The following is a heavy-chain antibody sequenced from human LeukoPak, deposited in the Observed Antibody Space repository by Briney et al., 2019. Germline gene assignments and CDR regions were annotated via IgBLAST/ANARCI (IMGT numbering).Heavy chain of an antibody. Sequence: SETLSLTCTVSGGSISNTIYYWGWIRQPPGKGLEWIGEINHSGSTNYNPSLKSRVTISVDTSMNQFSLKLSSVTAADTAVYYCARGWINYDSYYYYMDVWGKGTTVTVSS. CDR2: INHSGST. J-gene: IGHJ6*03. V-gene: IGHV4-39*07. CDR1: GGSISNTIYY. D-gene: IGHD3-22*01. CDR3: ARGWINYDSYYYYMDV.